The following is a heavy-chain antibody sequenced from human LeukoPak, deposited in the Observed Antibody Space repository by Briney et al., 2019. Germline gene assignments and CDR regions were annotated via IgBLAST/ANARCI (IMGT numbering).Heavy chain of an antibody. J-gene: IGHJ4*02. V-gene: IGHV4-59*08. Sequence: SETLSLTCTVSGGSISTYYWNWIRQPPGKGLEWIGYIYYSGSTYYNPSLKSRVTISVDTSKNHFSLKLNSVTAADTAVYYCARHRAGYHLDWWGQGTLVTVSS. D-gene: IGHD3-9*01. CDR3: ARHRAGYHLDW. CDR2: IYYSGST. CDR1: GGSISTYY.